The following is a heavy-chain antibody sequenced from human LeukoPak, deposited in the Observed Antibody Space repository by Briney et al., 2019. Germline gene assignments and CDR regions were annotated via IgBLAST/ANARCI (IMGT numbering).Heavy chain of an antibody. CDR1: GGSFSGYY. D-gene: IGHD3-10*01. Sequence: SETLSLTCAVYGGSFSGYYWSWIRQPPGKGLEWIGEINHSGSTNYNPSLKSRVTISVDTSKNQFSLKLSSVTAADTAVYYCARLTQVGGSGNDAFDIWGQGTMVTVSS. V-gene: IGHV4-34*01. J-gene: IGHJ3*02. CDR3: ARLTQVGGSGNDAFDI. CDR2: INHSGST.